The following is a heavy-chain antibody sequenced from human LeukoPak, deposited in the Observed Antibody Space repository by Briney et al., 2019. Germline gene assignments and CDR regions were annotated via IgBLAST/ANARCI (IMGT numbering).Heavy chain of an antibody. CDR1: GGSISSYY. J-gene: IGHJ2*01. D-gene: IGHD2-2*01. Sequence: PSETLSLTCTVSGGSISSYYWSWIRQPAGKGLEWIGRIYTSGSTNYNPSLKSRVTISVDTSKNQFSLKLSSVTAADTAVYYCARARQYQLHPYWYFDLWGRGTLVTVSS. V-gene: IGHV4-4*07. CDR2: IYTSGST. CDR3: ARARQYQLHPYWYFDL.